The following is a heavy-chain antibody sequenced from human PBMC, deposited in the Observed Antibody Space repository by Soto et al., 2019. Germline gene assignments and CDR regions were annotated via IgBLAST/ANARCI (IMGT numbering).Heavy chain of an antibody. CDR2: ISSGSKTI. V-gene: IGHV3-48*02. D-gene: IGHD3-9*01. J-gene: IGHJ4*02. CDR3: AREDILGVRSFDY. CDR1: GFTFSGYS. Sequence: QLGGSLRLSCAASGFTFSGYSVNWVRQAPGKGLEWVSYISSGSKTIHYAVTVKGRFTVSRDNARNSQYLEMNRLRDEDTAVYYCAREDILGVRSFDYWGQGTLVTVSS.